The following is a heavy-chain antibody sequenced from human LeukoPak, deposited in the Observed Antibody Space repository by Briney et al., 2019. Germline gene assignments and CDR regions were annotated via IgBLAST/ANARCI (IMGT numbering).Heavy chain of an antibody. CDR1: GYTFTSYG. J-gene: IGHJ4*02. V-gene: IGHV1-18*01. CDR3: ARRYYDILTGYSSFDY. D-gene: IGHD3-9*01. CDR2: ISAYNGNT. Sequence: ASVKVSCKASGYTFTSYGISWVRQAPGQGLEWMGWISAYNGNTNYAQKLQGRVTMTTDTSTSTAYMELRSLRSDDTAVYYCARRYYDILTGYSSFDYWGQGTLVTVSS.